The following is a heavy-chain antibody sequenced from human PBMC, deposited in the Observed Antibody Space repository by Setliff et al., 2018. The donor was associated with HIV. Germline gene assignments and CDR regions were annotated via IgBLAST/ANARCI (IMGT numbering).Heavy chain of an antibody. J-gene: IGHJ4*02. Sequence: GGSLRLSCAASGFTFSSYGMHWVRQAPGKGLEWVAVIWYDGSNKYYADSVKGRFTISRDNSKNTMSLQVNNLRAEDTALYYCVKGLALSYGLGNYYNVDSWGQGTLVTVSS. D-gene: IGHD3-10*01. CDR3: VKGLALSYGLGNYYNVDS. CDR2: IWYDGSNK. V-gene: IGHV3-33*06. CDR1: GFTFSSYG.